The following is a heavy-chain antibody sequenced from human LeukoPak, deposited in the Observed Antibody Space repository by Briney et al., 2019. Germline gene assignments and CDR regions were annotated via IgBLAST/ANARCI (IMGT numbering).Heavy chain of an antibody. D-gene: IGHD6-13*01. CDR1: GGTFSSYA. CDR3: ASHLEIAAAARFDY. CDR2: IIPIFGTA. V-gene: IGHV1-69*05. Sequence: SVKVSCKASGGTFSSYAISWVRQAPGQGLEWMGRIIPIFGTANCAQKFQGRVTITTDESTSTAYMELSSLRSEDTAVYYCASHLEIAAAARFDYWGQGTLVTVSS. J-gene: IGHJ4*02.